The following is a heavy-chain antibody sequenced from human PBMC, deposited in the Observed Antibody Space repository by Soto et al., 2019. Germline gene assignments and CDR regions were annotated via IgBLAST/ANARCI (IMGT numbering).Heavy chain of an antibody. D-gene: IGHD3-3*01. J-gene: IGHJ6*02. CDR2: ISGSGGST. CDR1: GFTFSSYA. Sequence: GGSLRLSCAASGFTFSSYAMSWVRQAPGMGLEWVSAISGSGGSTYYADSVKGRFTISRDNSKNTLYLQMNSLRADDTAVYYCAKVARDLEWSSNSFYYYGMDVWGQGTTVTVSS. V-gene: IGHV3-23*01. CDR3: AKVARDLEWSSNSFYYYGMDV.